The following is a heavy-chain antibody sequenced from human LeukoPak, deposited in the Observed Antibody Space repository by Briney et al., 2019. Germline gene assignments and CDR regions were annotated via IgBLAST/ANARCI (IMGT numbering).Heavy chain of an antibody. Sequence: PGGSLRPSCAASGFTFSSYAMSWVRQAPGKGLEWVSAISGSGGSTYYADSVKGRFTISRDNSKNTLYLQMNSLRAEDTAVYYCANTRRVVAAHIDYWGQGTLVTVSS. CDR3: ANTRRVVAAHIDY. V-gene: IGHV3-23*01. D-gene: IGHD2-15*01. CDR2: ISGSGGST. J-gene: IGHJ4*02. CDR1: GFTFSSYA.